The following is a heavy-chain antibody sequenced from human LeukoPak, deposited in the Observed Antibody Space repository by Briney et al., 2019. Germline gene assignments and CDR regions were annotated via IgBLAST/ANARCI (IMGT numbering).Heavy chain of an antibody. D-gene: IGHD5-18*01. CDR3: ARPPFLRGYSYGF. CDR2: INPNSGGT. J-gene: IGHJ4*02. CDR1: RYTFTGYY. V-gene: IGHV1-2*02. Sequence: GASVKVSCKASRYTFTGYYLHWVRQAPGQGLEWVGWINPNSGGTNYAQKFQGRVTMTRDTSISTAYMELSRLRSDDTAVYYCARPPFLRGYSYGFWGQGTLVTVSS.